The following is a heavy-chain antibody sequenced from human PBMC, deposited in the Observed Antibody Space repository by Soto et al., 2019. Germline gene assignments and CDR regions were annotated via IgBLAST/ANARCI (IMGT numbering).Heavy chain of an antibody. CDR3: ARAVTLRFTHNWFDP. V-gene: IGHV1-18*01. D-gene: IGHD3-3*01. Sequence: ASVKVSCKASGYTFTSYGISWVRQAPGQGLEWMGWISAYNGNTNYAQKLQGRVTMTTDTSTSTAYMELRSLRSDDTAVYYCARAVTLRFTHNWFDPWGQGTLVTVSS. CDR2: ISAYNGNT. J-gene: IGHJ5*02. CDR1: GYTFTSYG.